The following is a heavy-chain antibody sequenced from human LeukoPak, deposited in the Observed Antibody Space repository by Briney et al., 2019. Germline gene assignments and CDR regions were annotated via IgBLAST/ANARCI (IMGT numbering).Heavy chain of an antibody. CDR3: AKWGDYDVLTGYYVSDY. V-gene: IGHV3-23*01. J-gene: IGHJ4*02. CDR2: ITGRGGNT. Sequence: GGSLRLSGAASGFTFSHYAMSWVRQVPGKGLEWFSVITGRGGNTYYADSVKGRFTISRDNSKTTVFLQMNSLRAEDTAVYYCAKWGDYDVLTGYYVSDYWGQGTLVTVSS. D-gene: IGHD3-9*01. CDR1: GFTFSHYA.